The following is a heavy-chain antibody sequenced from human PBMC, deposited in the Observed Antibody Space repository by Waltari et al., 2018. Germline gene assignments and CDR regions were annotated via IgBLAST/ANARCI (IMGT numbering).Heavy chain of an antibody. D-gene: IGHD3-3*01. V-gene: IGHV3-30*02. J-gene: IGHJ6*03. CDR2: IRYDGSNK. CDR3: AKGPAYYDFWSGGDYYYMDV. CDR1: GFTFSSYG. Sequence: QVQLVESGGGVVQPGGSLRLSWAASGFTFSSYGMHWVRQAPGKGLEWVAFIRYDGSNKYYADSVKGRFTISRDNSKNTLYLQMNSLRAEDTAVYYCAKGPAYYDFWSGGDYYYMDVWGKGTTVTVSS.